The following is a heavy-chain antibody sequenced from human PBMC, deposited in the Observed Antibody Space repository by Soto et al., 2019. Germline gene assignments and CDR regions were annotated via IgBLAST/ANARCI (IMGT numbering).Heavy chain of an antibody. CDR3: ARGVMVRGVYYYYGMDL. D-gene: IGHD3-10*01. V-gene: IGHV1-69*02. CDR2: IIPILGIA. J-gene: IGHJ6*02. CDR1: GGTFSSYT. Sequence: QVQLVQSGAEVKKPGSSVKVSCKASGGTFSSYTISWVRQAPGQGLEWMGRIIPILGIANYAQKLQGRVTITAXXSXSTXYMELSSLRSEDTAVYYCARGVMVRGVYYYYGMDLWGQGTTVTVSS.